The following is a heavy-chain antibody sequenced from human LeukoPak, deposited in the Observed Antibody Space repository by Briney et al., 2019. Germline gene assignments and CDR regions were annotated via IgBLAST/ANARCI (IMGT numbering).Heavy chain of an antibody. D-gene: IGHD5-24*01. CDR1: GGSISSYY. J-gene: IGHJ4*02. Sequence: SETLSLTCTVSGGSISSYYWSWIRQPPGKGLEWIGYIYYSGSTNYNPSLKSRVTISVYTSKNQFSLKLSSVTAADTAVYYCARGGGDGYNYDYWGQGTLVTVSS. CDR2: IYYSGST. CDR3: ARGGGDGYNYDY. V-gene: IGHV4-59*01.